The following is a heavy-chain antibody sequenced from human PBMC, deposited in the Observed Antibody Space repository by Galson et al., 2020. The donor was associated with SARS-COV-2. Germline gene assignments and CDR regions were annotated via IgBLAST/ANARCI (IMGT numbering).Heavy chain of an antibody. Sequence: ASVTVSCKASGYTFTSYGISWVRQAPGQGLEWMGWISAYNGNTNYAQKLQGRVTMTTDTSTSTAYMELRSLRSDDTAVYYCARPDYGGNPDAFDIWGQGTMVTVSS. CDR3: ARPDYGGNPDAFDI. J-gene: IGHJ3*02. D-gene: IGHD4-17*01. V-gene: IGHV1-18*01. CDR1: GYTFTSYG. CDR2: ISAYNGNT.